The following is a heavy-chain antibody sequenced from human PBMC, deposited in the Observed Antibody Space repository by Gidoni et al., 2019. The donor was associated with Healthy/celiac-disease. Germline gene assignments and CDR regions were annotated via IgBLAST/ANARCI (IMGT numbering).Heavy chain of an antibody. CDR3: EKLGSYYYGSVTDNGWFDH. J-gene: IGHJ5*02. D-gene: IGHD3-10*01. CDR1: SSSS. V-gene: IGHV3-30*18. Sequence: SSSSIHWVRQAPVKGLEWVAVLSYHGSNTYYAESVHGRFTISRDNSKNTLYLQMNSLRAEDTAVYYCEKLGSYYYGSVTDNGWFDHWGQGTLVTVSS. CDR2: LSYHGSNT.